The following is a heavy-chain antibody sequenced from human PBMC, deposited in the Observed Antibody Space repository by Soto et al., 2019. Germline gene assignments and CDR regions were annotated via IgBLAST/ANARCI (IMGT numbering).Heavy chain of an antibody. D-gene: IGHD2-2*01. CDR1: GFTFSSYD. J-gene: IGHJ6*02. Sequence: LRLSCAASGFTFSSYDMHWVRQATGKGLEWVSAIGTAGDTYYPGSVKGRFTISRENAKNSLYLQMNSLRAGDTAVYYCARGRYCSSTSCSGGGYGMDVWGQGTTVTVSS. V-gene: IGHV3-13*01. CDR2: IGTAGDT. CDR3: ARGRYCSSTSCSGGGYGMDV.